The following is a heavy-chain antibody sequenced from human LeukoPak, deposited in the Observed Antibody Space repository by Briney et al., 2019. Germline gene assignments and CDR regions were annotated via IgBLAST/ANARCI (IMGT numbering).Heavy chain of an antibody. Sequence: PGGSLRLSCVVSGFPFTNKPMNWVRQAPGKGLEWVSYISNDITTTYYAESVKGRFTISRDNAKNSLYLQMNSLRVEDTAVYYCARDGGNSYEIDYWGQGILVTVSS. V-gene: IGHV3-48*01. CDR2: ISNDITTT. CDR3: ARDGGNSYEIDY. J-gene: IGHJ4*02. CDR1: GFPFTNKP. D-gene: IGHD5-18*01.